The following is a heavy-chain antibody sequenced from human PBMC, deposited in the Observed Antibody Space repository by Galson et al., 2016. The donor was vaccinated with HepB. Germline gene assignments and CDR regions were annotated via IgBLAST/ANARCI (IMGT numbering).Heavy chain of an antibody. CDR2: VSATGST. Sequence: ETLSLTCSVTADSLSRYYLTWIRQVAGRELEWIGRVSATGSTIYNPSVKSRVTMSVDTSKNEFSLSLSSLTAADTAVYYCATESIYTPGWSYFDFWGQGELVTVSS. CDR3: ATESIYTPGWSYFDF. D-gene: IGHD6-19*01. V-gene: IGHV4-4*07. J-gene: IGHJ4*02. CDR1: ADSLSRYY.